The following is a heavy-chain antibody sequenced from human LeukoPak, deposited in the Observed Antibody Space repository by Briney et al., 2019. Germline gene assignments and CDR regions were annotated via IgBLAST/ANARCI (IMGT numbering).Heavy chain of an antibody. D-gene: IGHD3-22*01. CDR3: ARGAIYDSSGYRWFDP. CDR2: ISSSSSYL. J-gene: IGHJ5*02. V-gene: IGHV3-21*01. Sequence: GGSLRLSCAASGFDFSIYTMNWVRPAPGKGLEWVSSISSSSSYLYYADSVKGRFTISRDNAKNSLYLQMNSLRAEDTAVYYRARGAIYDSSGYRWFDPWGQGALVTVSS. CDR1: GFDFSIYT.